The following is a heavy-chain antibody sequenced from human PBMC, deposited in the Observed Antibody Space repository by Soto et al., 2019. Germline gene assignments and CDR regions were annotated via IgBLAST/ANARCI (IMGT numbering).Heavy chain of an antibody. CDR2: IYYSGSTYSRGST. J-gene: IGHJ5*02. CDR3: ARDYGDYNWFDP. Sequence: SETLSLTCTVSGGSISSSSYYWGWIRQPPGKGLEWIGSIYYSGSTYSRGSTYYNPSLKSRVTISVDTSKNQFSLKLNSVTAADTAVYYCARDYGDYNWFDPWGQGTLVTVSS. V-gene: IGHV4-39*07. CDR1: GGSISSSSYY. D-gene: IGHD4-17*01.